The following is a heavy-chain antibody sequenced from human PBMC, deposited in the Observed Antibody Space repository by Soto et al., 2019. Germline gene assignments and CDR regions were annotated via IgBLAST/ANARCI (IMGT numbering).Heavy chain of an antibody. D-gene: IGHD3-9*01. V-gene: IGHV3-23*01. Sequence: GGSLRLSCAASGFSFSGYAVTWVRQAPGKGLEWVSAISGGGGSTYYADSVKGRFTISRDNSKNTLHLQMNSLRAEDTAVYYCAKTESFNGYYNAFDYWGRGTQVTVSS. CDR1: GFSFSGYA. J-gene: IGHJ4*02. CDR3: AKTESFNGYYNAFDY. CDR2: ISGGGGST.